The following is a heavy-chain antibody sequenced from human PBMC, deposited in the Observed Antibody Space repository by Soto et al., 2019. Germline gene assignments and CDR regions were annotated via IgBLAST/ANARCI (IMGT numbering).Heavy chain of an antibody. J-gene: IGHJ4*02. V-gene: IGHV3-74*01. CDR1: GFTFNNFW. CDR3: VRDIR. CDR2: INSDGTTT. Sequence: EVQLVESGGGLVQPGGSLRLSCAASGFTFNNFWMYWVRQTPEKGLVWVSGINSDGTTTIYADSVKGRFTISRDNAKNTLHLQMNSLTVEGTAIYYCVRDIRWGQGTLVTVSS.